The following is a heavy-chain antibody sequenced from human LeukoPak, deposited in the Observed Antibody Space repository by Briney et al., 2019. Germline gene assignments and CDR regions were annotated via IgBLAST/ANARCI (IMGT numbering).Heavy chain of an antibody. J-gene: IGHJ4*02. D-gene: IGHD2-15*01. Sequence: PGGSLRLSCAASGFTFSSYAMSWVRQAPGKGLEWVSAISGSGGSTYYADSVKGRFTISRDNSKNTLYLQMNSLRAEDTAVYYCAKDLVGYCSGGSCYWAGIFDYWGQGTLVTVSS. V-gene: IGHV3-23*01. CDR1: GFTFSSYA. CDR3: AKDLVGYCSGGSCYWAGIFDY. CDR2: ISGSGGST.